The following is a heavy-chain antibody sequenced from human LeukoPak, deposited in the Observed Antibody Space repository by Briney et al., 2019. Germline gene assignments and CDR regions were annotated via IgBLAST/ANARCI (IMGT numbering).Heavy chain of an antibody. J-gene: IGHJ4*02. CDR2: LYSGGDI. V-gene: IGHV3-53*01. CDR3: AKFVAGAGTGAIDY. D-gene: IGHD6-13*01. Sequence: PGGSLRLSCAVSGFTVSTNYMSWVRQAPGKGLEWVSILYSGGDIYYADSVKGRFTISRDNSRNTLYLQMNTLRVEDSAVYYCAKFVAGAGTGAIDYWGQGTLVTVSS. CDR1: GFTVSTNY.